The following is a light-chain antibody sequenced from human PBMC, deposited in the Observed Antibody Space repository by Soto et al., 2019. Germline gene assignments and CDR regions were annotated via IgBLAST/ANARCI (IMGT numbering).Light chain of an antibody. Sequence: EVVMTQSPATLSVSPGERATLSCRASQSINNDLAWYQHKPGQAPRLLIYGASTRAIGVPARFSGSGSGTEFTLTIDSLQSDDFAVYYCQQYDNWPPITFGQGTGLEIK. CDR3: QQYDNWPPIT. V-gene: IGKV3-15*01. CDR2: GAS. J-gene: IGKJ5*01. CDR1: QSINND.